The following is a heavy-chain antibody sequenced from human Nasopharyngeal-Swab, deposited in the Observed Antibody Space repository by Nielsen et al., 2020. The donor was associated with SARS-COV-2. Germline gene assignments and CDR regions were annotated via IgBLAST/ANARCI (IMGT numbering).Heavy chain of an antibody. Sequence: GGSLRLSCAASGFTFSNYEMNWVRQAPGKGLEWLSYISGTAGTISYADSVKGRFTTPTDNAKNYLYLQMNSLRAEDTAFYYCARKTYSYGRFDYWGQGTLVTVSS. CDR1: GFTFSNYE. CDR2: ISGTAGTI. D-gene: IGHD5-18*01. V-gene: IGHV3-48*03. J-gene: IGHJ4*02. CDR3: ARKTYSYGRFDY.